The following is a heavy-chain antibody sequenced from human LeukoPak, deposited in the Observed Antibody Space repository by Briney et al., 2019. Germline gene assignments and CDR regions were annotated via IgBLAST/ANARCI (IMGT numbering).Heavy chain of an antibody. D-gene: IGHD3-9*01. CDR3: ARDKTYYDILTGYYDY. J-gene: IGHJ4*02. V-gene: IGHV1-2*02. CDR2: INPNSGGT. CDR1: GYTFTGYY. Sequence: ASVKVSCKASGYTFTGYYMHWVRQAPGQGLEWMGWINPNSGGTSYAQKFQGRVTMTRDTSISTAYMELSRLRSDDTAVYYCARDKTYYDILTGYYDYWGQGTLVTVSS.